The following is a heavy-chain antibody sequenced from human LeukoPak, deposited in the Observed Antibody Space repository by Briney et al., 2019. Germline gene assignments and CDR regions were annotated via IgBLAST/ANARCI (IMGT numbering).Heavy chain of an antibody. CDR3: ARGPHIVLVTALDY. CDR1: GFTFSSYG. J-gene: IGHJ4*02. V-gene: IGHV3-30*03. D-gene: IGHD2-21*02. Sequence: PGRSLRLSCAASGFTFSSYGMHWVRQAPGKGLEWVAVISYDGSNKYYADSVKGRFTISRDNSQNTLYLQMSSLRAEDTAVYYCARGPHIVLVTALDYWGQGTLVTVSP. CDR2: ISYDGSNK.